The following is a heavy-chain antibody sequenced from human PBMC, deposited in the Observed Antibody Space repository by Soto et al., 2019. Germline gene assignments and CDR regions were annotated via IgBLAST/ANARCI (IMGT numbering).Heavy chain of an antibody. J-gene: IGHJ4*02. CDR1: GFPFTRYS. V-gene: IGHV3-21*06. Sequence: EVQLVESGGGLVKPGGSLSLSCAASGFPFTRYSLNWVRQAPGKGLEWFSSISSTTNYIYYGDSMKGRFTISRDNAKNSLYLEMNSLRAEDTAVYYCARESEDLTSNFDYWGQGTLVTVSS. CDR2: ISSTTNYI. CDR3: ARESEDLTSNFDY.